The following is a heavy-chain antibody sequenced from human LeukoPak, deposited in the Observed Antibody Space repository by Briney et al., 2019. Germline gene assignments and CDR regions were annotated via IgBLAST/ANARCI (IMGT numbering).Heavy chain of an antibody. J-gene: IGHJ4*02. CDR1: GGSISSYY. CDR3: ARLYSGSYYGPLDY. CDR2: IYYSGSI. V-gene: IGHV4-59*01. Sequence: SETLSLTCTVSGGSISSYYWSWIRQPPGKGLEWIGYIYYSGSINYNPSLKSRVTISLDTSKNQFSLKLSSVTAADTAVYYCARLYSGSYYGPLDYWGQGTLVTVSS. D-gene: IGHD1-26*01.